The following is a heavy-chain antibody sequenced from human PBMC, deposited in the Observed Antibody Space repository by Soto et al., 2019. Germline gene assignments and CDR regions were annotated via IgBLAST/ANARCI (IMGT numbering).Heavy chain of an antibody. D-gene: IGHD1-26*01. CDR3: ARVVGALGHWFDP. CDR2: ISAYNYNT. J-gene: IGHJ5*02. Sequence: QVQLVQSGAEVKKPGASVKVSCKASSYTFTSYGLSWVRQAPGQGLEWMGRISAYNYNTNYAQKLQGRVTMTTDTSTSTAYIELRSLRSDDTAVYYCARVVGALGHWFDPWGQGTLVTVSS. CDR1: SYTFTSYG. V-gene: IGHV1-18*01.